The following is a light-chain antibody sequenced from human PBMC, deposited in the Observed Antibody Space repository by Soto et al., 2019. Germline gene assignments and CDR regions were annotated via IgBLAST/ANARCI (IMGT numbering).Light chain of an antibody. CDR2: DAS. V-gene: IGKV3-11*01. CDR3: QQRSNWPPT. Sequence: VCTQSPAPQSLSPGERATLSCRASQSVSSYLAWYQQKPGQAPRLLIYDASNRATGIPARFSGSGSGTDFTLTISSLEPEDFAVYYCQQRSNWPPTFGQGTKVDIK. J-gene: IGKJ1*01. CDR1: QSVSSY.